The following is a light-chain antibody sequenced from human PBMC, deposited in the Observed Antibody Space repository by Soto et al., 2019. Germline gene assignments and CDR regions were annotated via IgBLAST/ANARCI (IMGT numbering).Light chain of an antibody. J-gene: IGKJ4*01. Sequence: EIVLTQSPGTLSLSPGERAILSCRASQSLTNFLAWYQQKPGQAPRLLIHGISSRATGIPDRFSGSGSGTDFTLTISRLEPEDSAVYFCQQYSIFALSFGGGTKVE. V-gene: IGKV3-20*01. CDR1: QSLTNF. CDR2: GIS. CDR3: QQYSIFALS.